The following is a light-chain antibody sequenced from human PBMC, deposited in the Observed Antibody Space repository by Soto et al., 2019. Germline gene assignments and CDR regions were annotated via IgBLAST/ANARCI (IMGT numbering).Light chain of an antibody. CDR2: DAS. Sequence: EIVLTHSPATLSLSPCERATLSCRASQSVSSYLARYQQKPGQAPRLLIYDASNRATGIPARFSGSGSGTDFTLTISSLEPEDFAIYYCQQSYSTPVAFGQGTKVDI. CDR1: QSVSSY. CDR3: QQSYSTPVA. J-gene: IGKJ1*01. V-gene: IGKV3-11*01.